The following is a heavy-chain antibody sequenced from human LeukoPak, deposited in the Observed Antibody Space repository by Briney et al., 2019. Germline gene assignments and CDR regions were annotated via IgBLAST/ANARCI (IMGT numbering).Heavy chain of an antibody. D-gene: IGHD6-13*01. J-gene: IGHJ4*02. CDR2: IKQDGGEK. CDR3: ASRAGYTGSWSAFDY. V-gene: IGHV3-7*05. CDR1: TFTLDNYW. Sequence: PGGSLRLSCTASTFTLDNYWLSWVRKAPGKGLEWVANIKQDGGEKYYVDSVKGRFTISRDNAKNSLYLQMNSLRAEDTAVYYCASRAGYTGSWSAFDYWGQGALVTVSS.